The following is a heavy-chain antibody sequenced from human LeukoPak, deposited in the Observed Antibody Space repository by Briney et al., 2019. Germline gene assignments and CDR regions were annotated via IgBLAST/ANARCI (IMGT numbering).Heavy chain of an antibody. V-gene: IGHV1-69*13. J-gene: IGHJ4*02. CDR1: GGTFSSYA. Sequence: SVKVSCKASGGTFSSYAISWVRQAPGQGLEWMGGITPIFGTANYAQKFQGRVTITADESTSTAYMELSSLRSEDTAVYYCASMQGYCSGGSCYSGSPFDYWGQGTLVTVSS. CDR3: ASMQGYCSGGSCYSGSPFDY. D-gene: IGHD2-15*01. CDR2: ITPIFGTA.